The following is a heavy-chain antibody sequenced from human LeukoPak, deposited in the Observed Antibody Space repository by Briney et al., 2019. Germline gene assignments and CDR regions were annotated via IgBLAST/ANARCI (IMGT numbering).Heavy chain of an antibody. Sequence: GSLRLSCAASGFTFSSYWMHWVRQAPGKGLVWVSRINSDGSSTSYADSVKGRFTISRDNAKNSLYLQMNSLRAEDTAVYYCARHVVAVGFDYWGQGTLVTVSS. D-gene: IGHD3-22*01. J-gene: IGHJ4*02. CDR1: GFTFSSYW. V-gene: IGHV3-74*01. CDR2: INSDGSST. CDR3: ARHVVAVGFDY.